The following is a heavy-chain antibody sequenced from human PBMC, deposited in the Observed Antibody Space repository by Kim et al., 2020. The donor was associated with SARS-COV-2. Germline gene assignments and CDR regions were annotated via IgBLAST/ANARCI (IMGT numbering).Heavy chain of an antibody. Sequence: ASVKVSCKVSGYTLTELSMHWVRQAPGKGLEWMGGFDPEDGETIYAQKFQGRVTMTEDTSTDTAYMELSSLRSEDTAVYYCVTVTFGVVTDYYYYGVDVWGEGTTVTVSS. J-gene: IGHJ6*04. CDR1: GYTLTELS. CDR3: VTVTFGVVTDYYYYGVDV. V-gene: IGHV1-24*01. D-gene: IGHD3-3*01. CDR2: FDPEDGET.